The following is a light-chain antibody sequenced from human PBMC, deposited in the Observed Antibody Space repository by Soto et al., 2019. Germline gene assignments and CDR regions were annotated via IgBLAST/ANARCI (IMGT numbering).Light chain of an antibody. V-gene: IGLV2-11*01. Sequence: QSPLTQPRSVSGSPGQSVTISCTGTSSDVGGYNYVSWYQQHPGKAPNLMIYDVSKRPSGVPDRFSGSKSGNTASLTISGLQAEDEADYYCCSYAGSYYVFGTGTKLTVL. CDR2: DVS. CDR1: SSDVGGYNY. J-gene: IGLJ1*01. CDR3: CSYAGSYYV.